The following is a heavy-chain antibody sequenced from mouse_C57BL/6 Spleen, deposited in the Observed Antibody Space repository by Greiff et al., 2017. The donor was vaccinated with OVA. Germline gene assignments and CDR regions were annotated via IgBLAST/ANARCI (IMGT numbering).Heavy chain of an antibody. CDR3: ARDPFSWFAY. V-gene: IGHV5-4*01. J-gene: IGHJ3*01. CDR2: ISDGGSYT. Sequence: EVMLVESGGGLVKPGGSLKLSCAASGFTFSSYAMSWVRQTPEKRLEWVATISDGGSYTYYPDNVKGRFTISRDNAKKNLYLQMSHLKSEDTAMYYCARDPFSWFAYWGQGTLVTVSA. CDR1: GFTFSSYA.